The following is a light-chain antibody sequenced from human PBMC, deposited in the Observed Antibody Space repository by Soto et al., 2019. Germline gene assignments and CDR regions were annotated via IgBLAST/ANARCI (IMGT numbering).Light chain of an antibody. J-gene: IGKJ2*01. V-gene: IGKV3-15*01. CDR3: QQYDIWPPYT. CDR2: DAS. Sequence: VITQSPASLSASPGERVTLSCRASQNIRSSLAWYQQRPGQAPRLLIYDASTRATGIPPRFSGGGSGTEFTVTISSLQSEDFAIYYCQQYDIWPPYTFGQGTKVDI. CDR1: QNIRSS.